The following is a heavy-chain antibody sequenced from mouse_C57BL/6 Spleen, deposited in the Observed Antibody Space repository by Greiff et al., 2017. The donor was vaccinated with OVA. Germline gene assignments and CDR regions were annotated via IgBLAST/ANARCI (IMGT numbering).Heavy chain of an antibody. CDR2: IYPSDSET. CDR1: GYTFTSYW. V-gene: IGHV1-61*01. CDR3: ARGLRYHYYAMDY. D-gene: IGHD1-1*01. Sequence: VQLQQPGAELVRPGSSVKLSCKASGYTFTSYWMDWVKQRPGQGLEWIGNIYPSDSETHYNQKFKDKATLTVDKSSSTAYMQLSSLTSEDSAVYYCARGLRYHYYAMDYWGQGTSVTVSS. J-gene: IGHJ4*01.